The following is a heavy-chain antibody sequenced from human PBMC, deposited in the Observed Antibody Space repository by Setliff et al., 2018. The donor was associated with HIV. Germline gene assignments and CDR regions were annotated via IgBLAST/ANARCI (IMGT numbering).Heavy chain of an antibody. CDR2: IRSKAYGGTT. CDR1: GFTFGDYA. D-gene: IGHD2-15*01. Sequence: GSLRLSCTASGFTFGDYAMSWFRQAPGKGLEWVGFIRSKAYGGTTEYAASVKGRFTISRDDSKSIAYLQMNSLKTEDTAVYYCTRGRYCSGGSCYGHFDYWGQGTLVTVSS. J-gene: IGHJ4*02. V-gene: IGHV3-49*03. CDR3: TRGRYCSGGSCYGHFDY.